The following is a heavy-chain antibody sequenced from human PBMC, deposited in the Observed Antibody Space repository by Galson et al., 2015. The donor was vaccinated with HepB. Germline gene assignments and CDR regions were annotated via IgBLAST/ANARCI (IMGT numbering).Heavy chain of an antibody. CDR1: GYTLTELS. V-gene: IGHV1-24*01. D-gene: IGHD3-22*01. CDR3: ATNNNYYDSSGNFDY. CDR2: FDPEDGET. Sequence: SCKVSGYTLTELSMHWVRQAPGKGLEWMGGFDPEDGETIYAQKFQGRVTMTEDTSTDTAYMELSSLRSEDTAVYYCATNNNYYDSSGNFDYWGQGTLVTVSS. J-gene: IGHJ4*02.